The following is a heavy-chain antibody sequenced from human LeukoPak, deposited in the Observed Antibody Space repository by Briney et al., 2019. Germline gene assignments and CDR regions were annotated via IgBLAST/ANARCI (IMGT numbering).Heavy chain of an antibody. CDR2: IYTSGST. CDR3: AREPYSLRLWLRLEVGNWFDP. V-gene: IGHV4-4*08. D-gene: IGHD5-12*01. J-gene: IGHJ5*02. Sequence: SETLSLTCTVSGGSISSYYWSWIRQPPGKGVEWIGRIYTSGSTNYNPSLKSRVTISVDTSKNQFSLKLSSVTAADTAVYCCAREPYSLRLWLRLEVGNWFDPWGQGTLVTVSS. CDR1: GGSISSYY.